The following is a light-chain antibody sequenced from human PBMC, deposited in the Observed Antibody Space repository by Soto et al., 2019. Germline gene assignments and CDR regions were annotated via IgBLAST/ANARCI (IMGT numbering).Light chain of an antibody. J-gene: IGLJ2*01. CDR2: TNN. V-gene: IGLV1-44*01. Sequence: QPVLTQPASVSGTPGHKVSISCSGSTSNLGGNTVNWYQQLPGAAPKILIYTNNQRPSGVPYRFSCSKSGTSASLAISDLRYEDEADFYCAAWDDSLTAVVFGGGTKLTVL. CDR1: TSNLGGNT. CDR3: AAWDDSLTAVV.